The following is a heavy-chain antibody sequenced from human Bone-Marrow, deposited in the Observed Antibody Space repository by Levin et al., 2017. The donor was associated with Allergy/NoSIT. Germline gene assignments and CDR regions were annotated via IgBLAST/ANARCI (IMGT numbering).Heavy chain of an antibody. Sequence: GGSLRLSCAASGFTFDDYAMHWVRQAPGKGLEWVSGISWNSGSIGYADSVKGRFTISRDNAKNSLYLQMNSLRAEDTALYYCAKDLVARVGATMGVYYYYYGMDVWGQGTTVTVSS. CDR2: ISWNSGSI. CDR3: AKDLVARVGATMGVYYYYYGMDV. V-gene: IGHV3-9*01. CDR1: GFTFDDYA. J-gene: IGHJ6*02. D-gene: IGHD1-26*01.